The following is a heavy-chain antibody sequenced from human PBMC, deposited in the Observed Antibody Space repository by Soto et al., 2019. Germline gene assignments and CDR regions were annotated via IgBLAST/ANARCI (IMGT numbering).Heavy chain of an antibody. CDR1: GFTFSSYA. CDR2: ISNDGTNK. CDR3: ARDLGHCSTTRCQGDYYGMDV. V-gene: IGHV3-30-3*01. J-gene: IGHJ6*02. Sequence: QVQLVESGGGVVQPGRSLRLSCAASGFTFSSYAMHWVRQAPGKGLEWVDVISNDGTNKYYADSVKGRFTISRDNSKNTLYLQMSSLRAEETAIYDCARDLGHCSTTRCQGDYYGMDVWGQGTTVTVSS. D-gene: IGHD2-2*01.